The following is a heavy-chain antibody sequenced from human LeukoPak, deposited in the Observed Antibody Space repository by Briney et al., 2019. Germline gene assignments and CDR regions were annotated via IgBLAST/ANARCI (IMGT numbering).Heavy chain of an antibody. V-gene: IGHV1-69*05. CDR2: IIPIFGTA. D-gene: IGHD1-26*01. CDR1: GYTFTSYY. J-gene: IGHJ6*03. Sequence: GASVKVSSKASGYTFTSYYVHWVRQAPGQGLEWMGGIIPIFGTANYAQKFQGRVTITTDESTSTAYMELSSLRSEDTAVYYCARAVGGGATPYYYYYYYMDVWGKGTTVTVSS. CDR3: ARAVGGGATPYYYYYYYMDV.